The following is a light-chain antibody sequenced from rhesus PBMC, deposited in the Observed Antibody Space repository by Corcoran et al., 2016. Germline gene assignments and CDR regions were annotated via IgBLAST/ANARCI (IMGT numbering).Light chain of an antibody. CDR1: QSISSW. Sequence: DIQMTQSPSSLSASVGDTVTIACRASQSISSWLAWYQQKPGKAPKLPINKASTLQTGVPSRFSGSGSGTDFTLTIRSLQSEDFSTYYCQQYSSSPFTFGPGTKLDIK. CDR2: KAS. CDR3: QQYSSSPFT. V-gene: IGKV1-22*01. J-gene: IGKJ3*01.